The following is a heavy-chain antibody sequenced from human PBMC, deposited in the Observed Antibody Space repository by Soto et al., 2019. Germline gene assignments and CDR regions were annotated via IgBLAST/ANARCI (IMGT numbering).Heavy chain of an antibody. V-gene: IGHV1-18*01. J-gene: IGHJ4*02. CDR2: ISAYDGNT. Sequence: QVQLVESGAEVKKPGASVKVSCKASGYTFTSYGISWVRQAPGQGLEWMGWISAYDGNTNYAQKLQGRVTMTTDTSTSTAYMELRSLRSDDTAVYYCAICDPLTTVTHFDYWGQGTLVTVSS. CDR3: AICDPLTTVTHFDY. D-gene: IGHD4-17*01. CDR1: GYTFTSYG.